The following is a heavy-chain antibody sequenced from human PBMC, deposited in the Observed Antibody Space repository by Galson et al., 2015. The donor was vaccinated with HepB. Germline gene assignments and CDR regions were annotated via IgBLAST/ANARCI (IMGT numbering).Heavy chain of an antibody. CDR2: VSSDENNI. CDR3: ARTFYFDY. V-gene: IGHV3-30*04. CDR1: GFTFSYYA. Sequence: SLRLSCAASGFTFSYYAMSWVRQAPGKGLEWVALVSSDENNIYYADSVRGRFTISRDNSRDTLYLQINSLRAEDTAVYYCARTFYFDYWGQGTLVTVSS. J-gene: IGHJ4*02.